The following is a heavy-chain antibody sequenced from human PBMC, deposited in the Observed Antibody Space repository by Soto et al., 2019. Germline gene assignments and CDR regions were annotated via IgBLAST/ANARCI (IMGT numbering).Heavy chain of an antibody. CDR2: ISWDGGIT. J-gene: IGHJ4*02. V-gene: IGHV3-43*01. CDR1: GFTFDDYT. CDR3: AKAGAYNYGSYFDY. D-gene: IGHD5-18*01. Sequence: GGSLRLSCAASGFTFDDYTMQGVRQAPGKGLEWVSLISWDGGITYYADSVKGRFTISRDNSKNSLYLQMNSLTTEDTALYYCAKAGAYNYGSYFDYWGQGTLVTVSS.